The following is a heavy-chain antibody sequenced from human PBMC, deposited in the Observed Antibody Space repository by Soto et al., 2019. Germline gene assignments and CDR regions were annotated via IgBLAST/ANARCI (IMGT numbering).Heavy chain of an antibody. D-gene: IGHD3-16*01. J-gene: IGHJ6*02. CDR1: GYSFTKYW. CDR3: ARHYICRGGDCYYYGMDV. Sequence: GESLKISCKGSGYSFTKYWISWVRHMPGKGLECMGRIDPGDSYINYSPSFQGHVTISADKSINTAYLQWSSLRASDTAIYYCARHYICRGGDCYYYGMDVWGHGTTVTVSS. CDR2: IDPGDSYI. V-gene: IGHV5-10-1*01.